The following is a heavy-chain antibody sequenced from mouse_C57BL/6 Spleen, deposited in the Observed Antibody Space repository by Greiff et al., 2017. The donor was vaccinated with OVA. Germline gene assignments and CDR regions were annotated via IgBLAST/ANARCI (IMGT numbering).Heavy chain of an antibody. D-gene: IGHD1-1*01. J-gene: IGHJ4*01. CDR2: IDPANGNT. V-gene: IGHV14-3*01. CDR3: ARAYYGSSYDYAMDY. CDR1: GFNIKNTY. Sequence: VQLQQSVAELVRPGASVKLSCTASGFNIKNTYMHWVKQRPEQGLEWIGRIDPANGNTKYAPKFQGKATITADTSSNTAYLQLISLTSEDSAIYYCARAYYGSSYDYAMDYWGQGTSVTVSS.